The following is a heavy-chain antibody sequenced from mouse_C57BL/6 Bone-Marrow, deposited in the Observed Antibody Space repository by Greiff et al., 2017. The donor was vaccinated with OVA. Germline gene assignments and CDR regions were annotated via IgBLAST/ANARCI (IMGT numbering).Heavy chain of an antibody. J-gene: IGHJ3*01. D-gene: IGHD1-1*01. CDR1: GYTFTSYW. Sequence: QVQLQQPGAELVRPGTSVKLSCKASGYTFTSYWMHWVKQRPGQGLEWIGVIDPSDSYTNYNQKFKGKATLTVDTSSSTAYMQLSSLTSEDSAVYYCGRDGKSRGWFAYWGKGTLVTVSA. V-gene: IGHV1-59*01. CDR2: IDPSDSYT. CDR3: GRDGKSRGWFAY.